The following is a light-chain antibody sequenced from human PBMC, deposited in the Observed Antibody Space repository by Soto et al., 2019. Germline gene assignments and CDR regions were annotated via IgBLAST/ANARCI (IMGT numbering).Light chain of an antibody. V-gene: IGKV3-11*01. CDR1: QSVCSC. CDR2: DAS. CDR3: QQRKNWPPVFT. J-gene: IGKJ3*01. Sequence: EIVLTQSPAPLSLSPGERATLSCRASQSVCSCLAWYQQKPGQAPRLLIYDASNRATGIPARFSGSGSGTDFTLTITSLEPEDLAVYYCQQRKNWPPVFTFGPGTKVDIK.